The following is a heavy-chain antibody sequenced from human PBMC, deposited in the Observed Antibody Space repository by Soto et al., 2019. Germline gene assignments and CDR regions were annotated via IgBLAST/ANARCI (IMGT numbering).Heavy chain of an antibody. CDR3: ARDPSNSSGYYQFFDF. D-gene: IGHD3-22*01. Sequence: GASVKVSCKASGYTFTNHGISWVRQAPGQGHERVGWVSAYNGDTKYAQKFQGRVTMTTDTPTTTAYMELRSLRSDDTAVYYCARDPSNSSGYYQFFDFWGQGTLVTVSS. CDR1: GYTFTNHG. V-gene: IGHV1-18*01. J-gene: IGHJ4*02. CDR2: VSAYNGDT.